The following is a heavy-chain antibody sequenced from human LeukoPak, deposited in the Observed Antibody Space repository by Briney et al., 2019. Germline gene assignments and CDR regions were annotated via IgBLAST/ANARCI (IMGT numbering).Heavy chain of an antibody. CDR3: AKGAAAPRLWGYFDY. CDR2: ISSSSSYI. D-gene: IGHD6-13*01. CDR1: GFTFSSYI. J-gene: IGHJ4*02. Sequence: GGSLRLSCAASGFTFSSYIMNWVRQAPGKGLEWVSSISSSSSYIYYADSVKGRFTISRDNSKNTLYLQMNSLRAEDTAVYYCAKGAAAPRLWGYFDYWGQGTLVTVSS. V-gene: IGHV3-21*04.